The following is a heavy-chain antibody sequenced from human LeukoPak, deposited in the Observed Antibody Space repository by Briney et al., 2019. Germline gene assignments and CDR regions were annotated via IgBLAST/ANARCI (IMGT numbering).Heavy chain of an antibody. CDR2: ISYDGTNK. D-gene: IGHD2-21*02. CDR3: ARESPACGEDCYFDY. CDR1: GFTFGSYA. J-gene: IGHJ4*02. V-gene: IGHV3-30-3*01. Sequence: GGSLRLSCAASGFTFGSYAMHWVRHAPGRGLEWVAGISYDGTNKYYADSVKGRFTISRDNSKNTLYLQMNSLRTDDTAVYYCARESPACGEDCYFDYWGQGTLVTVSS.